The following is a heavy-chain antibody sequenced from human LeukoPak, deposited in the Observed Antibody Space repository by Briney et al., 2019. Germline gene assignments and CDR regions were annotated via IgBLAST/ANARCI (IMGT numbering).Heavy chain of an antibody. CDR3: ATGPPYCSRTSCFFDY. CDR2: IYYSGST. V-gene: IGHV4-59*01. J-gene: IGHJ4*02. D-gene: IGHD2-2*01. CDR1: GGSISSYY. Sequence: SETLSLTCTVSGGSISSYYWSWIRQPPGKGLEWIGYIYYSGSTNYNPSLKSRVTISVDTSKNQFSLKLTSVTAADTALYYCATGPPYCSRTSCFFDYWGQGTLVTVSS.